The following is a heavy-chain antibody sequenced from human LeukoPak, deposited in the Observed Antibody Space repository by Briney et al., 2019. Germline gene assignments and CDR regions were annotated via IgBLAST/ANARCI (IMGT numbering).Heavy chain of an antibody. CDR2: ISGGSSNI. D-gene: IGHD3-10*01. CDR1: GVIFSTYS. CDR3: ARGRRYGSGIIFDY. V-gene: IGHV3-21*01. Sequence: GGTLRLSCTASGVIFSTYSMSWVRQAPGKGLEWVSSISGGSSNIYYADSMKGRFTISRDNAQNSLYLQMNSLRAEDTAVYYCARGRRYGSGIIFDYWGQGTLVTVSS. J-gene: IGHJ4*02.